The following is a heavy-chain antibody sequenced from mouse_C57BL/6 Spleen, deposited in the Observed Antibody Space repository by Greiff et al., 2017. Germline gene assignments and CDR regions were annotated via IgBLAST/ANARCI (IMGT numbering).Heavy chain of an antibody. CDR1: GYTFTSYC. Sequence: VQLQQPGAELVKPGASVKLSCKASGYTFTSYCMQWVKQRPGQGLEWIGWIYPSDSYINYNQKFKGKATLTVDTSSSTAYMQLSSLTSEDSAVYYCASRTYDYFDYWGQGTPLTVSA. V-gene: IGHV1-50*01. CDR2: IYPSDSYI. D-gene: IGHD2-3*01. J-gene: IGHJ2*01. CDR3: ASRTYDYFDY.